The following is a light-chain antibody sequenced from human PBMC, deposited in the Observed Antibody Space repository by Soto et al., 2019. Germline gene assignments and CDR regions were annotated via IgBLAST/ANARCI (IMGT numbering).Light chain of an antibody. V-gene: IGKV3-11*01. CDR1: QSVSSY. CDR2: DAS. J-gene: IGKJ4*01. CDR3: QQRSNWLT. Sequence: EIVLTQSPATLSLSPGERATLSFRVSQSVSSYLAWYQQKPGQAPRLLIYDASNRATGIPARFSGSGSGTDFTLTISSLEPEDFAVYYCQQRSNWLTFGGGTKVDIK.